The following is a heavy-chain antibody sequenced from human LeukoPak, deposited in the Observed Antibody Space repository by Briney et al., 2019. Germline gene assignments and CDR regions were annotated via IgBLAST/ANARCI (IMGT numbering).Heavy chain of an antibody. CDR3: ARFTRLGYCSSTSCPEAFDI. D-gene: IGHD2-2*01. CDR2: IYYSGST. CDR1: GGSISSSSYY. V-gene: IGHV4-39*01. J-gene: IGHJ3*02. Sequence: PSETLSLTCTVSGGSISSSSYYWGWIRQPPGKGLEWIGSIYYSGSTYYNPSLKSRVTISVDTSKNQFSLKLSSVTAADTAVYYCARFTRLGYCSSTSCPEAFDIWGQGTMVTVSS.